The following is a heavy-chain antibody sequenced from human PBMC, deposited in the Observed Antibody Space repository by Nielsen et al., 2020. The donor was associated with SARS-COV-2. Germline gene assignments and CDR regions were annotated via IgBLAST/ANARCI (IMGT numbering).Heavy chain of an antibody. D-gene: IGHD6-13*01. J-gene: IGHJ4*02. CDR2: IYSGGST. CDR1: GFTVSSNY. V-gene: IGHV3-53*01. CDR3: ARGYSSSWYGIDY. Sequence: GGSLRLSCAASGFTVSSNYMSWVRQAPGKGLEWVSVIYSGGSTYYADSVKGRFTISRDNAKNSLYLQMNSLRAEDTAVYYCARGYSSSWYGIDYWGQGTLVTVSS.